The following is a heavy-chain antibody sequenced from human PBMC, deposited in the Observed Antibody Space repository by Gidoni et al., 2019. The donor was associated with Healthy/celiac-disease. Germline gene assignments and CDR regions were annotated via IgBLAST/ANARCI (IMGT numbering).Heavy chain of an antibody. Sequence: QLQLQESGPGLVKPSETLSLTCTVSGGSISSSSYYWGWIRQPPGKGLEWIGSIYYSGSTYYNPSLKSRVTISVDTSKNQFSLKLSSVTAADTAVYYCARPTGYSSGWYTWFDPWGQGTLVTVSS. CDR2: IYYSGST. CDR3: ARPTGYSSGWYTWFDP. J-gene: IGHJ5*02. D-gene: IGHD6-19*01. CDR1: GGSISSSSYY. V-gene: IGHV4-39*07.